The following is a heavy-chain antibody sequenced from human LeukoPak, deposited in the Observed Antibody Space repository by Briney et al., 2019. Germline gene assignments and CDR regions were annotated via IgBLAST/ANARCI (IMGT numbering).Heavy chain of an antibody. J-gene: IGHJ3*02. V-gene: IGHV3-53*01. D-gene: IGHD3-10*01. CDR1: GFTVSSNY. CDR2: IYSGGST. Sequence: GGSLTLSCAASGFTVSSNYMSWVRQAPGKGLEWVSVIYSGGSTYYADSLKGRFTISRDNSKNPLYLQMTSLRAEDTAVYYCARGPLWFGESRAFDIWGEGTMVTVSS. CDR3: ARGPLWFGESRAFDI.